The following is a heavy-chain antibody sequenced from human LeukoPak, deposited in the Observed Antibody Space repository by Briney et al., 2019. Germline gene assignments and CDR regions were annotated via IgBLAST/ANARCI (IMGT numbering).Heavy chain of an antibody. V-gene: IGHV1-69*04. J-gene: IGHJ6*02. CDR2: IIPILGIA. CDR1: GGTFSSYA. CDR3: ARESSPGAVLDYYGVDV. Sequence: SVKVSCKASGGTFSSYAISWVRQAPGQGLEWMGRIIPILGIANYAQKFQGRVTITADKSTSTAYMELSSLRSEDTAVYYCARESSPGAVLDYYGVDVWGQGTTVTVSS. D-gene: IGHD3-10*01.